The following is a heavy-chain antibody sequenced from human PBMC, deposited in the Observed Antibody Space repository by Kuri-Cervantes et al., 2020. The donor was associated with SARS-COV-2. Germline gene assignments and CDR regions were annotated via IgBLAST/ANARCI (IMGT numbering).Heavy chain of an antibody. D-gene: IGHD3-16*02. V-gene: IGHV3-23*01. CDR2: ISAKGDST. CDR1: GFTFSSYA. CDR3: ARDYDYIWGSYRYSDY. J-gene: IGHJ4*02. Sequence: GGSLRLSCAASGFTFSSYAMSWVRQAPGKGLEWVSAISAKGDSTYYADSVKGRFTISRDNSKNTLYLQMNSLRAGDTAVYYCARDYDYIWGSYRYSDYWGQGTLVTVSS.